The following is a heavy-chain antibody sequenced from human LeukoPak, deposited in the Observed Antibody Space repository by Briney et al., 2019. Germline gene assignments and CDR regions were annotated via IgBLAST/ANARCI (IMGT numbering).Heavy chain of an antibody. J-gene: IGHJ4*02. V-gene: IGHV3-7*03. Sequence: GGSLRLSCAASGFSFSGYWMSWVRQTPGKGLEWVANIKQDGSVKNSVDSMKGRFTISRDNGKSSLYLQMNSLRAEDTALYYCATSYDMGWLIGYWGQGTLVTVSS. CDR2: IKQDGSVK. CDR1: GFSFSGYW. CDR3: ATSYDMGWLIGY. D-gene: IGHD3/OR15-3a*01.